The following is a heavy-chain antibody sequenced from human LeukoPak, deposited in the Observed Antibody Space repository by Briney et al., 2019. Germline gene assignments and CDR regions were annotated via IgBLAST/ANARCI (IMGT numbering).Heavy chain of an antibody. Sequence: GASLRLSCAASGFTFDNYRMSWVRQAPGKGLEWVSTVNADGGNTYYADSVKGRFTISRGNSKSTLILQMNSLRVEDTALYYCTKRVKYGGTWDHFADWGQGTLVTVSS. V-gene: IGHV3-23*01. CDR3: TKRVKYGGTWDHFAD. D-gene: IGHD1-26*01. CDR1: GFTFDNYR. CDR2: VNADGGNT. J-gene: IGHJ4*02.